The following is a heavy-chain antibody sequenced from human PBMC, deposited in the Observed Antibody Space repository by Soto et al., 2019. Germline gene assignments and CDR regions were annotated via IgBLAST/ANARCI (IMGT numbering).Heavy chain of an antibody. Sequence: PGRSLRLSCAASGFTFDGYTMHWVRQAPGKGLEWVSLISWDGGSTYYADSVKGRFTISRDNSKNSLYLQMNSLRTEDTALYYCAKDVSFLGLRGMDVWGQGTTVTVSS. CDR1: GFTFDGYT. D-gene: IGHD5-18*01. CDR3: AKDVSFLGLRGMDV. V-gene: IGHV3-43*01. J-gene: IGHJ6*02. CDR2: ISWDGGST.